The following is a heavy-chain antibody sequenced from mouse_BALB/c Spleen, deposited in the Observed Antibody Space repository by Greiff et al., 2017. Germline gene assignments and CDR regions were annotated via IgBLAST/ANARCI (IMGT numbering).Heavy chain of an antibody. CDR1: GYTFTDYA. CDR2: ISTYYGDA. V-gene: IGHV1S137*01. Sequence: QVQLKQSGAELVRPGVSVKISCKGSGYTFTDYAMHWVKQSHAKSLEWIGVISTYYGDASYNQKFKGKATMTVDKSSSTAYMELARLTSEDSAIYYCARAGGSSTDYWGQGTTLTVSS. CDR3: ARAGGSSTDY. D-gene: IGHD3-1*01. J-gene: IGHJ2*01.